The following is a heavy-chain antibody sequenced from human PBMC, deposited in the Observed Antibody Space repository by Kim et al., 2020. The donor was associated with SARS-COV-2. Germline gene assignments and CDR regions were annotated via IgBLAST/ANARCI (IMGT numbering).Heavy chain of an antibody. J-gene: IGHJ5*02. CDR3: ARVTLFDWFDP. CDR2: IYYSGST. Sequence: SETLSLTCTVSGGSFSSYHWSWIRQPPGKGLEWIGYIYYSGSTNYNPSLKSRVTISVDTSKNHFSLKLRSVTAADTAVYYCARVTLFDWFDPWGQGTLGTVSS. CDR1: GGSFSSYH. V-gene: IGHV4-59*01. D-gene: IGHD1-20*01.